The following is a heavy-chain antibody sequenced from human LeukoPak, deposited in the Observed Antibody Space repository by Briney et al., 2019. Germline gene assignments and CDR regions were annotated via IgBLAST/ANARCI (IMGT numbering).Heavy chain of an antibody. CDR1: GGSISSSSYY. D-gene: IGHD3-22*01. CDR3: ARRLHYYDSSGYPTDAFDI. CDR2: IYYSGST. Sequence: SETLSLTCTVSGGSISSSSYYWGWIRQPPGKGLEWIGSIYYSGSTYYNPSLKSRVTISVDTSKNQFSLKLSSVTAADTAVYYCARRLHYYDSSGYPTDAFDIWGQGTMVTVSS. J-gene: IGHJ3*02. V-gene: IGHV4-39*01.